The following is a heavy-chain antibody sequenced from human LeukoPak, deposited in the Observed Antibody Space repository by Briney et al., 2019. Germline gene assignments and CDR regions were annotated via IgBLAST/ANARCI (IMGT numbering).Heavy chain of an antibody. D-gene: IGHD3-10*01. V-gene: IGHV3-21*01. CDR1: GFTFSSYS. CDR2: IGSSSSYI. CDR3: ARDSSGSYPYYVDY. J-gene: IGHJ4*02. Sequence: GGSLRLSCAASGFTFSSYSMNWVRQAPGKGLEWVSYIGSSSSYIYYADSVKGRFTISRDNAKNSLYLQMNSLRAEDTAVYYCARDSSGSYPYYVDYWGQGTLVTVSS.